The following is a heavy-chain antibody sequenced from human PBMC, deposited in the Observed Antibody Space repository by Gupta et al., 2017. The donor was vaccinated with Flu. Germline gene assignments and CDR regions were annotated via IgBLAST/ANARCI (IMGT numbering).Heavy chain of an antibody. Sequence: WNRQHPGKGVEWIGYINYTGNTYYNPSLKSRLTISVNTSKNQFSLKLSSVTAADTAVYYCARADYYDSSGFGYWGQGTLVTVSS. CDR3: ARADYYDSSGFGY. CDR2: INYTGNT. D-gene: IGHD3-22*01. J-gene: IGHJ4*02. V-gene: IGHV4-31*02.